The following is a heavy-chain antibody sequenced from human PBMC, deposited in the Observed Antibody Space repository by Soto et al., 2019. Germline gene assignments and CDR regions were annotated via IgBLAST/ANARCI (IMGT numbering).Heavy chain of an antibody. CDR1: GGSISSYY. CDR3: ARALGYCTNGVCYRYYYYGMDV. D-gene: IGHD2-8*01. CDR2: IYYSGST. Sequence: QVQLQESGPGLVKPSETLSLTCTVSGGSISSYYWSWIRQPPGKGLEWIGYIYYSGSTNYNPSLKSRVNISVDTSKNQCSLKLSSVSAADTAVYYCARALGYCTNGVCYRYYYYGMDVWGQGTTVTVSS. V-gene: IGHV4-59*01. J-gene: IGHJ6*02.